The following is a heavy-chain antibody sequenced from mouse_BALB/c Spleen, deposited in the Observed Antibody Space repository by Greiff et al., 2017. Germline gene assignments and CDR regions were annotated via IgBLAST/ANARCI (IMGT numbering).Heavy chain of an antibody. CDR2: IYPGDGDT. Sequence: VQLQQSGAELVRPGSSVKISCKASGYAFSSYWMNWVKQRPGQGLEWIGQIYPGDGDTNYNGKFKGKATLTADKSSSTAYMQLSSLTSEDSAVYFCARRMALSYYFDYWGQGTTLTVSS. CDR3: ARRMALSYYFDY. D-gene: IGHD2-3*01. CDR1: GYAFSSYW. J-gene: IGHJ2*01. V-gene: IGHV1-80*01.